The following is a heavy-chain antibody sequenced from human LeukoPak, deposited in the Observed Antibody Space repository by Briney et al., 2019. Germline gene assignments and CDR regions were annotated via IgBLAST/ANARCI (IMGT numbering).Heavy chain of an antibody. V-gene: IGHV3-23*01. CDR1: GFTFSNYD. J-gene: IGHJ4*02. D-gene: IGHD3-22*01. Sequence: GGSLRLSCAASGFTFSNYDMSWVRQAPGKGLEWVSTLGGRGVLTYYADSVRGRFTVSRDNSKNTLYLQMNSLRAEDTAVYYCARRDVSGYYALDYWGQGFLVTVSS. CDR2: LGGRGVLT. CDR3: ARRDVSGYYALDY.